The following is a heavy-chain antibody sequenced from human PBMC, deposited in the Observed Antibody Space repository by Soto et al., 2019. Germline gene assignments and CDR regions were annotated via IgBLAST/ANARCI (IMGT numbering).Heavy chain of an antibody. J-gene: IGHJ4*02. D-gene: IGHD3-10*01. CDR3: ARLHGLGTHPPFDY. Sequence: QVQLQESGPGLVKPSETLSLTCIVSGDSITGHYWSWVRQSPGKGLESIGYIYYTGNTIFNPSLKSRVTTSVDTSKNLFSLNLWSVSVAVTAVYYCARLHGLGTHPPFDYWGQGALVTVSS. CDR2: IYYTGNT. CDR1: GDSITGHY. V-gene: IGHV4-59*08.